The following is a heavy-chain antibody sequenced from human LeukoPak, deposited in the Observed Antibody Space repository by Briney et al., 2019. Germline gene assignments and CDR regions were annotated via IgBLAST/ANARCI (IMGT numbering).Heavy chain of an antibody. D-gene: IGHD3-22*01. J-gene: IGHJ3*02. V-gene: IGHV4-34*01. CDR3: ARPQYYYDSSGPSDAFDI. CDR2: INHSGST. CDR1: GGSFSGYY. Sequence: SETLSLTCAVYGGSFSGYYWSWIRQPPGKGLEWIGEINHSGSTNYNPSLKSRVTISVDTSKNQFSLKPSSVTAADTAVYYCARPQYYYDSSGPSDAFDIWGQGTMVTVSS.